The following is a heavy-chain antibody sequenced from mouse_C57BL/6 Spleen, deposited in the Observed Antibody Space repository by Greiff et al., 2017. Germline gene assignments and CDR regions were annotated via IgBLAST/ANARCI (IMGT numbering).Heavy chain of an antibody. Sequence: VQLKESGPGLVKPSQSLSLTCSVTGYSITSGYYWNWIRQFPGNKLEWMGYISYDGSNNYNPSLKNRISITRDTSKNQFFLKLNSVTTEDTATYYCARAGGYDVRAMDYWGQGTSVTVSS. J-gene: IGHJ4*01. CDR3: ARAGGYDVRAMDY. CDR1: GYSITSGYY. D-gene: IGHD2-2*01. CDR2: ISYDGSN. V-gene: IGHV3-6*01.